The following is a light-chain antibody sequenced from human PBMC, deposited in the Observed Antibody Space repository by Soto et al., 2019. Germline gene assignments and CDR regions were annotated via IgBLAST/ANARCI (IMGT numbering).Light chain of an antibody. V-gene: IGKV1-39*01. CDR2: TVS. Sequence: DIQMTQSPSTLSGSVGDRVTITCRASQTISSWLAWYQQKPGKAPKLLIYTVSNLQSGVSSRFTGSGSGTDFTLTISSLQPEDFGTYFCQQSYSTPWTFAQGTKVEIK. CDR3: QQSYSTPWT. J-gene: IGKJ1*01. CDR1: QTISSW.